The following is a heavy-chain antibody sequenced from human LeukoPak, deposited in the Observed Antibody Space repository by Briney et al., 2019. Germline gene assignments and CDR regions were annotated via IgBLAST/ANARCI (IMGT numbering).Heavy chain of an antibody. J-gene: IGHJ4*02. CDR2: IANDGKDK. V-gene: IGHV3-30*04. D-gene: IGHD6-13*01. Sequence: GGSLRLSCAASGFSFSNYPMHWVRQAPGKGLEWVAVIANDGKDKHNADSVKGRFTISRDNPKNTLYLQMNSLRAEDTAVYYCARDKGSSWFSSPPDYWGQGTLVTVSS. CDR1: GFSFSNYP. CDR3: ARDKGSSWFSSPPDY.